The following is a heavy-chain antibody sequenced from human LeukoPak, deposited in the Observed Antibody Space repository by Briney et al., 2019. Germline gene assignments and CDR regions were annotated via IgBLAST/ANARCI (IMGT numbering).Heavy chain of an antibody. D-gene: IGHD2-15*01. Sequence: ASVKVSCKASGYTFTSYGISWVRQAPGQGLEWMGWISAYNGNTNYAQKLQGRVTMTTDTSASTAYMELRSLRSDDTAVYYCARGSMVVAAKGVDYWGQGTLVTVSS. J-gene: IGHJ4*02. CDR1: GYTFTSYG. CDR2: ISAYNGNT. V-gene: IGHV1-18*01. CDR3: ARGSMVVAAKGVDY.